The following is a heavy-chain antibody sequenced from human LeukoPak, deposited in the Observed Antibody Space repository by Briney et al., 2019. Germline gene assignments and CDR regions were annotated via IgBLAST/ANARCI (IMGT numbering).Heavy chain of an antibody. D-gene: IGHD5-12*01. V-gene: IGHV3-7*01. CDR3: AKGKGYDD. CDR1: RFTFSDYW. Sequence: GGSLRLSCAASRFTFSDYWMSWVRQAPGKGLEWVANIKQDGSEKYYVDSVKGRFTISRDNAKNSLYMQMNSLRVEDTAVYYCAKGKGYDDWGQGTLVTVSS. CDR2: IKQDGSEK. J-gene: IGHJ4*02.